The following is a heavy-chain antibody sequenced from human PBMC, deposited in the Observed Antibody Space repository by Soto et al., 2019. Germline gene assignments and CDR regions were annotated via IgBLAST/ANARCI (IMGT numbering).Heavy chain of an antibody. D-gene: IGHD6-6*01. CDR1: GFTVSNNS. J-gene: IGHJ4*02. CDR3: ARDTFSSLDY. CDR2: IYSGDTT. Sequence: GGSLRLSCAASGFTVSNNSMSWVRQAPGKGLEWVSVIYSGDTTYYADSMEGRFTISRDNSKNTLYLQMNSLRAEDTAVYYCARDTFSSLDYWGQGTLVTVSS. V-gene: IGHV3-66*01.